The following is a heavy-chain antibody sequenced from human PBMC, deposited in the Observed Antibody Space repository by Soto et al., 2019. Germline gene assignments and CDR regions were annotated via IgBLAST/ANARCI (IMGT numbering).Heavy chain of an antibody. J-gene: IGHJ4*02. CDR1: GGTFTNYD. CDR2: IIPLFGSP. D-gene: IGHD2-21*01. Sequence: QVQLVQSGTEVQKPGSSVKLSCKTSGGTFTNYDISWVRQAPGQGLEWMGGIIPLFGSPHYSPKFEGRVIITADEVSTTAHLELSSLRFDDTAVYFCAWTLAFCGGNCYLPNFDTWGQGTLVIVSS. CDR3: AWTLAFCGGNCYLPNFDT. V-gene: IGHV1-69*01.